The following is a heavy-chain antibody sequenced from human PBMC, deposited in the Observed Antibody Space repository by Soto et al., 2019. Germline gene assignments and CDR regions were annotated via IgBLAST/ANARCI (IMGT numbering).Heavy chain of an antibody. D-gene: IGHD2-15*01. J-gene: IGHJ4*02. Sequence: QITLKESGPTLVKPTQTLTLTCTFSGFSLSTSGVGVGWIRQPPGKALDWLALIYWDDDKRYSPSLRSRLNITKDTSKNQVVLTMTNMDPVDTATYYCAHRREDRGGLGNFDYWGQGTLVTVSS. CDR2: IYWDDDK. CDR1: GFSLSTSGVG. CDR3: AHRREDRGGLGNFDY. V-gene: IGHV2-5*02.